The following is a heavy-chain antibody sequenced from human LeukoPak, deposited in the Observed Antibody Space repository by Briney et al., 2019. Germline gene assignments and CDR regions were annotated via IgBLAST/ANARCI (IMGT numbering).Heavy chain of an antibody. CDR1: GFSFSNYA. Sequence: PGGPLRLSCAASGFSFSNYAMNWVRQAPGKGLEWVSGVSGSGGSTKYADSVKGRFTISRDNSKNTLYLQMSSLRVEDTAVYYCAKDRVFGILIGGGFDYWGQGTQLIVSS. CDR2: VSGSGGST. CDR3: AKDRVFGILIGGGFDY. J-gene: IGHJ4*02. D-gene: IGHD3-3*01. V-gene: IGHV3-23*01.